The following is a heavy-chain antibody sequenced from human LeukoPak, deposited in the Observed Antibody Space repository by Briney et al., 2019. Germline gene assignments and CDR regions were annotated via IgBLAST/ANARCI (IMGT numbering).Heavy chain of an antibody. J-gene: IGHJ6*02. CDR2: INPNSGGT. V-gene: IGHV1-2*02. CDR3: ARDPPPRYCSSTSCRYYYGMDV. CDR1: GYTFTGYY. D-gene: IGHD2-2*01. Sequence: ASVKVSCKASGYTFTGYYMHWVRQAPGQGLEWMGWINPNSGGTNYAQKFQGRVTMTRDTSISTACMELSRLRSDDTAVYYCARDPPPRYCSSTSCRYYYGMDVWGQGTTVTVSS.